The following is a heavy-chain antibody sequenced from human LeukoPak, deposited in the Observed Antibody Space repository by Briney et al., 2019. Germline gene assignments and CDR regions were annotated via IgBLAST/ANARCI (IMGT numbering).Heavy chain of an antibody. CDR2: IYHSGST. V-gene: IGHV4-59*01. J-gene: IGHJ4*02. CDR3: AGSSGYYFDY. CDR1: GGSISSYY. D-gene: IGHD6-19*01. Sequence: SETLSLTCTVSGGSISSYYWSWIRQPPGKGLEWIGYIYHSGSTNYNPSLKSRVTISVDTSKNQFSLKLSSVTAADTAVYYCAGSSGYYFDYWGQGTLVTVSS.